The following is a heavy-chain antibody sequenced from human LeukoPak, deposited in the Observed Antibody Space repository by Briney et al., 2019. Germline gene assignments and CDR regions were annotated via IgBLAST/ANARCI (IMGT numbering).Heavy chain of an antibody. CDR1: GGSISSSSYY. CDR3: ARSITMVRGVIAWFDP. D-gene: IGHD3-10*01. Sequence: PSETLSLTCTVSGGSISSSSYYWSWIRQPPGKGLEWIGYIYYSGSTNYNPSLKSRVTISVDTSKNQFSLKLSSVTAADTAVYYCARSITMVRGVIAWFDPWGQGTLVTVSS. J-gene: IGHJ5*02. V-gene: IGHV4-61*01. CDR2: IYYSGST.